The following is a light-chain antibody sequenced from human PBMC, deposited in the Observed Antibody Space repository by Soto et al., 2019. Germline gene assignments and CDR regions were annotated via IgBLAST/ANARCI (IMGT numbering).Light chain of an antibody. CDR3: SSYGGSNNFVL. CDR1: RSDIGGYNY. CDR2: EVN. Sequence: QSVLTQPPSASGSPGQSVTISCTRTRSDIGGYNYVSWYQQHPGQAPKLMIFEVNKRPSGVPDRFSGSKSGNTASLTVSGLQAEDEADYYCSSYGGSNNFVLFGGGTKLTVL. V-gene: IGLV2-8*01. J-gene: IGLJ2*01.